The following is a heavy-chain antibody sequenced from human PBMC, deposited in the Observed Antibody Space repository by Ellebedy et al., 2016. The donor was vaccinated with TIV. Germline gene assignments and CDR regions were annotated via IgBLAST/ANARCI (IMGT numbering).Heavy chain of an antibody. J-gene: IGHJ6*02. CDR2: VWSDGSNK. CDR1: GFTFNNYG. D-gene: IGHD5-18*01. Sequence: GESLKISCAAPGFTFNNYGMHWVRQAPGKGLEWVAVVWSDGSNKYYADSVKGRFTISRDNSKSTLYLQMDSLRAEDTAVYYCARANTAMVRRNHMDVWGQGTTVTVSS. V-gene: IGHV3-33*01. CDR3: ARANTAMVRRNHMDV.